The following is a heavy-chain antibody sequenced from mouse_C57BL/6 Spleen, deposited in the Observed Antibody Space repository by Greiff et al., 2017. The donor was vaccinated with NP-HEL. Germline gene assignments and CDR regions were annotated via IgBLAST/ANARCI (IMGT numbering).Heavy chain of an antibody. CDR3: ARGDYYAKVDY. CDR1: GFTFSDYG. J-gene: IGHJ2*01. CDR2: ISSGSSTI. Sequence: DVKLVESGGGLVKPGGSLKLSCAASGFTFSDYGMHWVRQAPEKGLEWVAYISSGSSTIYYADTVKGRFTISRDNAKNTLFLQMTSLRAEDTSMYYCARGDYYAKVDYSGQGTTLTVSS. D-gene: IGHD1-1*01. V-gene: IGHV5-17*01.